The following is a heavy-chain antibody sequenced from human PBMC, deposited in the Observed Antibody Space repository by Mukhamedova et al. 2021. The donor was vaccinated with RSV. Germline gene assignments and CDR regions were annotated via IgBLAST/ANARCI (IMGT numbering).Heavy chain of an antibody. V-gene: IGHV3-30*18. CDR2: ISYDGSNK. J-gene: IGHJ4*01. CDR1: SYG. CDR3: AKAGRDYYDSSGYYGDY. D-gene: IGHD3-22*01. Sequence: SYGMHWVRQAPGKGLEWVAVISYDGSNKYYADSVKGRFTISRDNSKNTLYLQMNSLRAEDTAVYYCAKAGRDYYDSSGYYGDYWG.